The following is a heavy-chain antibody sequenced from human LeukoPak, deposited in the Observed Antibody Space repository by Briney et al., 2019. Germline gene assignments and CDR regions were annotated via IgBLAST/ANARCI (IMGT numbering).Heavy chain of an antibody. CDR1: GGSISSYY. V-gene: IGHV4-59*01. J-gene: IGHJ6*02. CDR2: IHYSGST. D-gene: IGHD3-10*01. CDR3: ARGGVDYYGSGSYYSPFSDSQRRGMDV. Sequence: PSETLSLTCTVSGGSISSYYWSWIRQPPGKGLEWIGYIHYSGSTNYNPSLKSRVTISVDTSKNQFSLKLSSVTAADTAVYYCARGGVDYYGSGSYYSPFSDSQRRGMDVWGQGTTVTVSS.